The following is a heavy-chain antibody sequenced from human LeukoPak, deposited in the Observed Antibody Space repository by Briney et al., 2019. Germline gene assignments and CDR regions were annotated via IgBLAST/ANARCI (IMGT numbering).Heavy chain of an antibody. J-gene: IGHJ3*02. CDR3: AGLQEDAFDI. CDR1: GGSISSYY. Sequence: SETLPLTCTVPGGSISSYYWSWIRQPPGKGLEWIGYIYYSGSTNYNPSLKSRVTISVDTSKNQFSLKLSSVTAADTAVYYCAGLQEDAFDIWGQGTMVTVSS. V-gene: IGHV4-59*01. CDR2: IYYSGST.